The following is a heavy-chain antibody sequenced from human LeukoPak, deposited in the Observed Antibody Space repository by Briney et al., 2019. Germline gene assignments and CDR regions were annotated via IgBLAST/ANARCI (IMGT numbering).Heavy chain of an antibody. Sequence: ASVKVSCKASGYTFTSYYMHWVRQAPGQGLEWMGIINPSGGSTSYAQKFQGRVTMTRDTSTSTVYMELSSLRSEDTAVYYCATWGGRGEDIVVVPAALGAFDIWGQGTMVTVSS. D-gene: IGHD2-2*01. V-gene: IGHV1-46*01. J-gene: IGHJ3*02. CDR1: GYTFTSYY. CDR2: INPSGGST. CDR3: ATWGGRGEDIVVVPAALGAFDI.